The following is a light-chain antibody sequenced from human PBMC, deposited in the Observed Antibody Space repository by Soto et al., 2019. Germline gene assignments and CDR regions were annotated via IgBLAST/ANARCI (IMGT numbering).Light chain of an antibody. Sequence: QSVLTQPPSASGTPGQRVTISCSGSSSNIGSNYVYWYQQLPGAAPNLLIYRNTQRPSGVPDRFSGSKSGTSASLAISGLRSEDEADYYCAAWDDSLSGVVFGGGTQLTVL. CDR3: AAWDDSLSGVV. CDR2: RNT. J-gene: IGLJ2*01. V-gene: IGLV1-47*01. CDR1: SSNIGSNY.